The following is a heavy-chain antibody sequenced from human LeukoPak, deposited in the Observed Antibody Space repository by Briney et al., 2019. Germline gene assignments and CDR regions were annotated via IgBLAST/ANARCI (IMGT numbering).Heavy chain of an antibody. CDR2: IYHSGST. V-gene: IGHV4-30-2*01. CDR1: GDSISSRNYY. J-gene: IGHJ3*02. Sequence: SETLSLTCNVSGDSISSRNYYWSWIRQPPGKGLEWIGYIYHSGSTYYNPSLKSRVTISVDRSKNQFSLKLSSVTAADTAVYYCARDDDRPADAFDIWGQGTMVTVSS. CDR3: ARDDDRPADAFDI. D-gene: IGHD3-22*01.